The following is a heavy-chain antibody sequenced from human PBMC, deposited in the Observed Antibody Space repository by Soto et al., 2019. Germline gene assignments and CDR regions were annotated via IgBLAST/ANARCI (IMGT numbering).Heavy chain of an antibody. D-gene: IGHD3-9*01. CDR2: IYYSGST. J-gene: IGHJ6*03. CDR3: ARRALRYLDWPPLAPADYSMDV. V-gene: IGHV4-59*08. Sequence: SETLSLTCTVSGGSISSYYWSWIRQPPGKGLEWIGYIYYSGSTNYNPSLKSRVTISVDTSKNQFSLKLSSVTAADTAVYYCARRALRYLDWPPLAPADYSMDVWGKGTTVTAP. CDR1: GGSISSYY.